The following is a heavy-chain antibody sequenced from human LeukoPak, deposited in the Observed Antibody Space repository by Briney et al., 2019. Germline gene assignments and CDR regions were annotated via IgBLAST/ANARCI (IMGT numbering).Heavy chain of an antibody. CDR2: ISSSSSYI. CDR1: GFTFSSYS. CDR3: AGGYSMAVAVTGDY. Sequence: KTGGSLRLSCAASGFTFSSYSMNWVRQAPGKGLEWVSSISSSSSYIYYADSVKGRFTISRDNAKNSLYLQMNSLRAEDTAVYYCAGGYSMAVAVTGDYWGQGTLVTVSS. D-gene: IGHD6-19*01. V-gene: IGHV3-21*01. J-gene: IGHJ4*02.